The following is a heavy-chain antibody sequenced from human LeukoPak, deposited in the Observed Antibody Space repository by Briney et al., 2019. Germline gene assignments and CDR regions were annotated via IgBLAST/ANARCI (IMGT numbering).Heavy chain of an antibody. V-gene: IGHV3-30*02. CDR1: AFTFSSYG. CDR3: AKDRRYSPFDY. J-gene: IGHJ4*02. CDR2: IRYDGSNK. Sequence: PRGSLRLSCAASAFTFSSYGMHWVRQAPGKGLEWVAFIRYDGSNKYYADSVKGRFTISRDNSKNTLYLQMNSLRAEDTAVYYCAKDRRYSPFDYWGQGTLVTVSS. D-gene: IGHD1-26*01.